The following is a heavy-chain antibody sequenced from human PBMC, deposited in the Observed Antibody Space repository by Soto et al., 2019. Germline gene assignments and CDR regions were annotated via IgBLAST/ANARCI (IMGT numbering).Heavy chain of an antibody. CDR1: GFTFDDYA. CDR2: ISWNSGSI. J-gene: IGHJ4*02. Sequence: EVQLVESGGGLVQPGRSLRLSYAASGFTFDDYAMHWVRQAPGKGLEWVSGISWNSGSIDYADSVKGRFTISRDNAKNSLYLQMNSLRAEDTALYYCAKGGYNWYSYLDYWGQGTLVTVSS. CDR3: AKGGYNWYSYLDY. V-gene: IGHV3-9*01. D-gene: IGHD1-7*01.